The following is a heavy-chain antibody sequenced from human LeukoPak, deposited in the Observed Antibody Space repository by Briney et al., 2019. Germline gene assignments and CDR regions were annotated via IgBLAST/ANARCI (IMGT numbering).Heavy chain of an antibody. CDR2: IYYSGST. J-gene: IGHJ4*02. CDR1: GGSISSSSYY. D-gene: IGHD5-12*01. Sequence: PSETLSLTCTVSGGSISSSSYYWGWIRQPPGKGLEWNGSIYYSGSTYYNPSLKSQVTVTLDTSKNQFSLNLTSVTAADTALYYCARGRGYDPVVFYFDYWGQGNLVTVSS. CDR3: ARGRGYDPVVFYFDY. V-gene: IGHV4-39*07.